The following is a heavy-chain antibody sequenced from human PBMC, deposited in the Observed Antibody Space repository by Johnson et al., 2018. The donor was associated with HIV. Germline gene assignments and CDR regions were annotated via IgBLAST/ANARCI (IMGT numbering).Heavy chain of an antibody. CDR3: ARDTHDYPTADAFDI. V-gene: IGHV3-7*03. Sequence: VQLVESGGGVVQPGGSLRLSCAASGFTFSSYWMSWVRQAPGKGLEWVANIKQDGSEKYYVDSVKGRFTISRDNAKNSLYLQMNSRRAEDTAVYYCARDTHDYPTADAFDIWGPGTVVTVSS. CDR1: GFTFSSYW. J-gene: IGHJ3*02. CDR2: IKQDGSEK. D-gene: IGHD4-11*01.